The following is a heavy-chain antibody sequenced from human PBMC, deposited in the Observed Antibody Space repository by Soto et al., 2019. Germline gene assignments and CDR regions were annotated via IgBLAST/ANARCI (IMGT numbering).Heavy chain of an antibody. V-gene: IGHV4-59*01. CDR1: GGSISSYY. J-gene: IGHJ6*02. D-gene: IGHD6-6*01. CDR2: IYYSGST. CDR3: ARDGWSIAARNYYGMDV. Sequence: SETLSLTCTVSGGSISSYYWSWIRQPPGKGLEWIGYIYYSGSTNYNPSLKSRVTISVDTSKNQFSLKLSSVTAADTAVYYCARDGWSIAARNYYGMDVWGQGTTVTVSS.